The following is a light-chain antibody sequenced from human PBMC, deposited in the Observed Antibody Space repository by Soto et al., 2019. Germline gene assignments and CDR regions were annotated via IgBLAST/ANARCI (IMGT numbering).Light chain of an antibody. Sequence: QAVVTQPPSSSASPGESATLTCTLPSDINVGSYNIYWYQQKPGSPPRYLLYYYSDSDKGQGSGVPSRFSGSKDASANTGILLMSGLQSEDEADYYCMIWPSNASMVFGGGTKLTVL. J-gene: IGLJ2*01. CDR1: SDINVGSYN. CDR3: MIWPSNASMV. CDR2: YYSDSDK. V-gene: IGLV5-37*01.